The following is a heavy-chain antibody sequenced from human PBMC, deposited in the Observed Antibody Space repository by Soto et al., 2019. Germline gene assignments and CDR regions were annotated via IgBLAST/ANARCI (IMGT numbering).Heavy chain of an antibody. CDR3: ARVAAGSTSYYSGSGYDDPSDI. J-gene: IGHJ3*02. CDR1: GFTFNMYS. Sequence: EVQLVESGGDLVQRGGSLRLSCAVSGFTFNMYSMNWVRQAPGKGLEWVSYISSSSSVIYYADSVKGRFTVARDNAKNALYLQMNSLRDEETAVYYCARVAAGSTSYYSGSGYDDPSDIWGQGTMVTVSS. D-gene: IGHD3-22*01. V-gene: IGHV3-48*02. CDR2: ISSSSSVI.